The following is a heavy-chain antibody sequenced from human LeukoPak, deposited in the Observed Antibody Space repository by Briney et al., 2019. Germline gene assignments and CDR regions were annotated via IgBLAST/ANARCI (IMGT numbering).Heavy chain of an antibody. Sequence: PSETLSLTCSVSGGSISSYQWSWIRQPPGKGLEWIGYIYYGGSTNYNPFLKSRVTISVDTSKNQLSLKLSSVTAADTAVYYCARVRHCSSISCPNGSIDYWGQGTLVTVSS. V-gene: IGHV4-59*01. CDR3: ARVRHCSSISCPNGSIDY. CDR2: IYYGGST. D-gene: IGHD2-2*01. J-gene: IGHJ4*02. CDR1: GGSISSYQ.